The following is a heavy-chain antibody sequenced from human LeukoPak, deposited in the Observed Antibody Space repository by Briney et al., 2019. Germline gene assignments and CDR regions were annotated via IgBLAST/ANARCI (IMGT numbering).Heavy chain of an antibody. D-gene: IGHD2-2*01. CDR2: IIPIFGTA. CDR1: GYTFTSYY. V-gene: IGHV1-69*05. Sequence: SVKVSCKASGYTFTSYYMHWVRQAPGQGLEWMGGIIPIFGTANYAQKFQGRVTITTDESTSTAYMELSSLRSEDTAVYYCARNHADIVVVPAADVPDYYYMDVWGKGTTVTVSS. J-gene: IGHJ6*03. CDR3: ARNHADIVVVPAADVPDYYYMDV.